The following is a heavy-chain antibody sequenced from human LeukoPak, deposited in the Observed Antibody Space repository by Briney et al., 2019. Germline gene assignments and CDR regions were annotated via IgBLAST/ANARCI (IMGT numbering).Heavy chain of an antibody. CDR2: INHSGST. Sequence: SETCPSPALSMVGPSVVTTGAGSASPQGRGWSGLGEINHSGSTNYNPSLKSRVTISVDTSKNQFSLKLSSVTAADTAVYYCARRRGPAATEFDYWGQGTLVTVSS. J-gene: IGHJ4*02. CDR3: ARRRGPAATEFDY. CDR1: VGPSVVTT. V-gene: IGHV4-34*01. D-gene: IGHD2-2*01.